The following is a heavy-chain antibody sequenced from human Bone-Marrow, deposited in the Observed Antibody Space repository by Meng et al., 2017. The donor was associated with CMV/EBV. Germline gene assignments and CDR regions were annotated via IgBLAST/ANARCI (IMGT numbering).Heavy chain of an antibody. V-gene: IGHV3-64*02. J-gene: IGHJ4*02. CDR1: GFTFSSFA. CDR2: ISSNGGST. CDR3: ARDNWGPDY. Sequence: GGSLRLSCAASGFTFSSFAMHWVRQAPGKGLEYVSAISSNGGSTYYADSVKGRFTISRDNSKNTLYLQMGSLRAEDMAVYYCARDNWGPDYWGQGTLVTVAS. D-gene: IGHD7-27*01.